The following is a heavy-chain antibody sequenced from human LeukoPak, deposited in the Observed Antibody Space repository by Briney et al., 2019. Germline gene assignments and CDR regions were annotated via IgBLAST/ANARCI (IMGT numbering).Heavy chain of an antibody. Sequence: ASVKVSCKASGCTFSSYAISWVRQAPGQGLEWMGGIIPIFGTANYAQKFQGRVTITADESTSTAYMELSSLRSEDTAVYYCARADIVATGGESFDYWGQGTLVTVSS. CDR2: IIPIFGTA. CDR3: ARADIVATGGESFDY. V-gene: IGHV1-69*13. J-gene: IGHJ4*02. D-gene: IGHD5-12*01. CDR1: GCTFSSYA.